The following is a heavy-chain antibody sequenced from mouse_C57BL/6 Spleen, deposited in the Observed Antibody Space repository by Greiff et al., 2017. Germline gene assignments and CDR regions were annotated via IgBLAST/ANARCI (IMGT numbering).Heavy chain of an antibody. Sequence: EVQLQQSVAELVRPGASVKLSCTASGFNIKNTYMHWVKQRPDQGLEWIGRIAPANGNTKYAPKFKGKATITANTSSSTAYLQHSSLTSEDTAISYWASRYGISPAGLAYGGQGTLVTVSA. CDR1: GFNIKNTY. V-gene: IGHV14-3*01. CDR2: IAPANGNT. J-gene: IGHJ3*01. D-gene: IGHD1-1*01. CDR3: ASRYGISPAGLAY.